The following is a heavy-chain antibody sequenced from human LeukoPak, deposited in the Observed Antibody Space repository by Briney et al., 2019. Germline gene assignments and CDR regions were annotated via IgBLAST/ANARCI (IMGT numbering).Heavy chain of an antibody. V-gene: IGHV4-61*01. Sequence: PSETLSLTCAVSGYSISSGYYWSWIRQPPGKGLEWIGYIYYSGSTNYNPSLKSRVTISVDTSKNQFSLKLSSVTAADTAVYYCATVSTAARRSYFDYWGQGTLVTVSS. CDR1: GYSISSGYY. CDR2: IYYSGST. D-gene: IGHD6-6*01. J-gene: IGHJ4*02. CDR3: ATVSTAARRSYFDY.